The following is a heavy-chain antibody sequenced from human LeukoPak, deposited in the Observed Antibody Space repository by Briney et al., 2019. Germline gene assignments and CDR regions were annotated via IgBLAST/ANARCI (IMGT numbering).Heavy chain of an antibody. Sequence: ASVKVSCKASGYTFIGYYMHWVRQAPGQGLEWMGWINPNSGGTSYAQKFQGRVTMTRDTSIGTAYMELSRLRSDDTAVYYCARDLDSSGYYSMGYWGQGTLVTVSS. CDR1: GYTFIGYY. CDR3: ARDLDSSGYYSMGY. J-gene: IGHJ4*02. D-gene: IGHD3-22*01. V-gene: IGHV1-2*02. CDR2: INPNSGGT.